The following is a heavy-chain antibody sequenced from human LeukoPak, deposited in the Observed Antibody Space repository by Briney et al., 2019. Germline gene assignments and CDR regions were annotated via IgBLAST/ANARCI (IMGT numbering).Heavy chain of an antibody. V-gene: IGHV4-59*01. J-gene: IGHJ3*02. CDR3: ARGRDAFDI. CDR2: IYYSGST. CDR1: DGSISSYY. Sequence: SETLSLTCTVSDGSISSYYWSWIRQPPGKGLEWIGYIYYSGSTSRNPSLKSRVTMSLDTSKNQFSLKLTSVTAADTAVYYCARGRDAFDIWGQGTMVTVSS.